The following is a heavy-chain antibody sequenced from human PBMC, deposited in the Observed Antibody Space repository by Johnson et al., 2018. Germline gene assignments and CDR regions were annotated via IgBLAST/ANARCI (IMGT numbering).Heavy chain of an antibody. CDR2: ISYDGRNK. J-gene: IGHJ3*02. CDR3: AKSDTSLDYDSSVPDAFDI. CDR1: GFTFRSYG. D-gene: IGHD3-22*01. Sequence: QVQLVQSGGGVVQPGRSLRLSCAASGFTFRSYGMHWVRQAPGTGLEWVAVISYDGRNKYYAESVKGRFTISRDNSKNTLYLQMKSLRAEDTDGYYCAKSDTSLDYDSSVPDAFDIWGQGTMVTVSS. V-gene: IGHV3-30*18.